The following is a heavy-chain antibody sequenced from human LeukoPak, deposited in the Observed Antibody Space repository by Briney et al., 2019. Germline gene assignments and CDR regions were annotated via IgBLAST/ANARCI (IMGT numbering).Heavy chain of an antibody. J-gene: IGHJ3*02. V-gene: IGHV3-21*01. CDR2: ISSSSSYI. CDR3: ARDRTPRDGFFDAFDI. CDR1: GFTFSSYS. Sequence: AGGSLRLSCAASGFTFSSYSMNWVRQAPGKGLEWVSSISSSSSYIYYADSVKGRFTISRDNAKNSLYLQMNSLRAEDTAVYYCARDRTPRDGFFDAFDIWGQGTMVTVSS. D-gene: IGHD5-24*01.